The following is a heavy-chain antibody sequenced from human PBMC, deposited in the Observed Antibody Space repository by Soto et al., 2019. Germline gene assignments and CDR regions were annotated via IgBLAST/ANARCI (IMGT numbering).Heavy chain of an antibody. CDR3: ARDGNYHEF. J-gene: IGHJ4*02. V-gene: IGHV3-21*01. D-gene: IGHD1-1*01. CDR1: GFTLSTHA. Sequence: EVQLVESGGGRVEPGGTLRLSCVASGFTLSTHAMVWVRQAPGKGLEWVSSISSSGSYVYYEDSVEGRFTISRDDPRNSVYLQMNSLRVEDTAVYFCARDGNYHEFWGQGTLVTVSS. CDR2: ISSSGSYV.